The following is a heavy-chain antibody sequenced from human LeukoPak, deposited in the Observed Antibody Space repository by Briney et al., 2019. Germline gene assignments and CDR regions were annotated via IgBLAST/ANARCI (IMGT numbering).Heavy chain of an antibody. CDR2: ISSSGSTI. V-gene: IGHV3-48*03. Sequence: GGSLRLSCAASGFTFSSYEMNWVRQAPGKGLEWVSYISSSGSTIYYADSVKGRFTISRDNAKISLYLQMNSLRAEDTAVYYCAMDYGDYYYGMDVWGQGTTVTVSS. J-gene: IGHJ6*02. CDR1: GFTFSSYE. CDR3: AMDYGDYYYGMDV. D-gene: IGHD4-17*01.